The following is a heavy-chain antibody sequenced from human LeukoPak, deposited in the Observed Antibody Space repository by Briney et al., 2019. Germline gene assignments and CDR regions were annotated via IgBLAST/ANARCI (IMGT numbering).Heavy chain of an antibody. CDR1: GGSISSGSYY. CDR3: AHTLLRYSSSSYYYYMDV. J-gene: IGHJ6*03. CDR2: IYTSGST. D-gene: IGHD6-6*01. Sequence: SETLSLTCTVSGGSISSGSYYWSWIRQPAGKGLEWIGRIYTSGSTNYNPSLKSRVTISVDTSKNQFSLKLSSVTAADTAVYYCAHTLLRYSSSSYYYYMDVWGKGTTVTVSS. V-gene: IGHV4-61*02.